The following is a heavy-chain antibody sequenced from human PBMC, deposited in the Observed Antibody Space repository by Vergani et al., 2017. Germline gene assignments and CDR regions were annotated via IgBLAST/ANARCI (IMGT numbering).Heavy chain of an antibody. D-gene: IGHD6-13*01. CDR2: ISSSSSYT. J-gene: IGHJ6*02. CDR3: ARDKQQLAIHYYYYGMDV. CDR1: GFTFSDYY. V-gene: IGHV3-11*06. Sequence: QVQLVESGGGLVKPGGSLRLSCAASGFTFSDYYMSWIRQAPGKGLEWVSYISSSSSYTNYADYVKGRFTISRDNAKNSLYLQMNSLRAEDTAVYYCARDKQQLAIHYYYYGMDVWGQGTTVTVSS.